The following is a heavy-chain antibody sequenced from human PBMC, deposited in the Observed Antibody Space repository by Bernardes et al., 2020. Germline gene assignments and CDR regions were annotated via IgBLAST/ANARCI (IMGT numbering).Heavy chain of an antibody. CDR3: ARLGVGG. J-gene: IGHJ4*02. CDR2: INSDGSSK. Sequence: GSLRLSCAASGFIFSDYWMHWVRQAPGKGLVWVSRINSDGSSKSYADSVKGRFTISRDNAKNMLNLQMNSLRVDDTAVYYCARLGVGGWGQGTLVTVSS. V-gene: IGHV3-74*01. D-gene: IGHD1-26*01. CDR1: GFIFSDYW.